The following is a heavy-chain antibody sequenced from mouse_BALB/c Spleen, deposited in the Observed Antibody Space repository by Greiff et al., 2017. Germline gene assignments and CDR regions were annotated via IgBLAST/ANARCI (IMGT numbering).Heavy chain of an antibody. CDR1: GFTFSSYA. D-gene: IGHD2-10*02. CDR3: AREYGNYSWFAY. CDR2: ISSGGSYT. Sequence: EVQGVESGGGLVKPGGSLKLSCAASGFTFSSYAMSWVRQSPEKRLEWVAEISSGGSYTYYPDTVTGRFTISRDNAKNTLYLEMSSLRSEDTAMYYCAREYGNYSWFAYWGQGTLVTVSA. J-gene: IGHJ3*01. V-gene: IGHV5-9-4*01.